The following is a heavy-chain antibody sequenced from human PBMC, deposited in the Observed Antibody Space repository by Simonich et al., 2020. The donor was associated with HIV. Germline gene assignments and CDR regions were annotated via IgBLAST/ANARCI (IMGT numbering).Heavy chain of an antibody. CDR3: ARLGVTPYYYYAMDV. CDR2: RNADTGNP. D-gene: IGHD4-4*01. CDR1: GYTFTNYA. V-gene: IGHV1-3*01. Sequence: QVQLVQSGAEVKKPGASVKVSCKTSGYTFTNYAMHWVRQAPGQRLEWRGWRNADTGNPKYSQKFHGRVTITRDTSASTAYMELSSLRSEDTAVYYCARLGVTPYYYYAMDVWGQGTTVTVSS. J-gene: IGHJ6*02.